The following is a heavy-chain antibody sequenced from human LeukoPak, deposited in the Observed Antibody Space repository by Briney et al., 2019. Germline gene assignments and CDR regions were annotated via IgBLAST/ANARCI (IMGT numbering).Heavy chain of an antibody. J-gene: IGHJ4*02. CDR3: ARARRDGFLFDY. CDR2: INPSSGST. V-gene: IGHV1-46*01. CDR1: GYTFTSYY. D-gene: IGHD5-24*01. Sequence: ASVKVSCKASGYTFTSYYMHWVRQAPGQGLEWMGIINPSSGSTSYAQKFQGRVTMTRDMSTSTVYMELSSLRSEDTAVYYCARARRDGFLFDYWGQGTLVTVSS.